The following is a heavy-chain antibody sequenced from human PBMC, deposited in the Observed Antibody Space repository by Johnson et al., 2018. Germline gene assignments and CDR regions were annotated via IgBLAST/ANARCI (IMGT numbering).Heavy chain of an antibody. Sequence: QVQLVESGGGVVQPGGSLRLSCAASGFTFSSYNMHWVRQAPGKGLEWVAVISYNGGFKYHADSVKGRFTISRDNSQNTLFLQMNRLRAEDTAVYFCARESSAFDVWGQGTTVTVSS. V-gene: IGHV3-30*03. CDR3: ARESSAFDV. CDR1: GFTFSSYN. CDR2: ISYNGGFK. J-gene: IGHJ3*01.